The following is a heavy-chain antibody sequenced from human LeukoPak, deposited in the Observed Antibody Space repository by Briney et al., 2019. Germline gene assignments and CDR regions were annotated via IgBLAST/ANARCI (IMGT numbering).Heavy chain of an antibody. Sequence: GESLRLSCAASGFTLSNYWMAWVRQAPGKGLEWVANIKKDGSEKYYVDSVKGRFTISRDNAENSLSLQMNNLRVEDTAVYFCARVDAYSPGDYWGQGTLVTVSS. D-gene: IGHD3-16*01. J-gene: IGHJ4*02. CDR3: ARVDAYSPGDY. CDR1: GFTLSNYW. V-gene: IGHV3-7*04. CDR2: IKKDGSEK.